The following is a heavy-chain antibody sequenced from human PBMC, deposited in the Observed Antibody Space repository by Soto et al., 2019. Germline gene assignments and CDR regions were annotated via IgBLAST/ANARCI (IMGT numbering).Heavy chain of an antibody. V-gene: IGHV5-51*01. Sequence: GESLKISCKGSGYSFTSYWIGWVRQMPWKGLEWMGIIYPGDSDTRYSPSFQGQVTISADKSISTAYLQWSSLKASDTAMYYCARCYSDTLYYYYYGMDVWGQGTTVTVSS. CDR3: ARCYSDTLYYYYYGMDV. D-gene: IGHD2-15*01. J-gene: IGHJ6*02. CDR2: IYPGDSDT. CDR1: GYSFTSYW.